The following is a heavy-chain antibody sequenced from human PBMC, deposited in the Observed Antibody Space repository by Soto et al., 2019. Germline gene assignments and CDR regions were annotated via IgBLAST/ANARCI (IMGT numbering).Heavy chain of an antibody. J-gene: IGHJ4*02. Sequence: QVQLVQSGAEVKKPGASVKVSCKASGYAFTSYGLSWVRQAPGQGLEWMGWISAYNGNTNYAQKFQGRVTMTTDTSTSTGYMDLRSLRSDDPAVYYCARDDTAMTFPFDYWGQGTLVTVSS. D-gene: IGHD5-18*01. CDR1: GYAFTSYG. CDR2: ISAYNGNT. CDR3: ARDDTAMTFPFDY. V-gene: IGHV1-18*01.